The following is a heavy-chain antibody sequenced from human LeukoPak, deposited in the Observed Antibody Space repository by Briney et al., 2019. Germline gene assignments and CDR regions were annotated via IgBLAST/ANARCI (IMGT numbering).Heavy chain of an antibody. Sequence: SETLSLTCAVYGGSFRGYYWSWIRQPQGKGLEWIGEINHSGSTNYNPSLKSRVTISVDTSKNQFSLKLSSVTAADTAVYYCARASLTVTTFRFDYWGQGTLVTVSS. CDR2: INHSGST. V-gene: IGHV4-34*01. CDR1: GGSFRGYY. CDR3: ARASLTVTTFRFDY. D-gene: IGHD4-17*01. J-gene: IGHJ4*02.